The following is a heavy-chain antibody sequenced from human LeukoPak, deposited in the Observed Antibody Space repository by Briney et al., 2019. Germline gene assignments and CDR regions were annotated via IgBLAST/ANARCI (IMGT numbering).Heavy chain of an antibody. CDR1: GFTFSSHW. Sequence: GGSLRLSSAASGFTFSSHWMHWVRQAPGKGLVWVSRINSDGSNRNYADSVKGRFIISRDNAKNTVYLQMNSLRVEDTAVYYCARSLGGAGSYDIWGQGTMVTVSS. V-gene: IGHV3-74*01. J-gene: IGHJ3*02. CDR2: INSDGSNR. D-gene: IGHD2-15*01. CDR3: ARSLGGAGSYDI.